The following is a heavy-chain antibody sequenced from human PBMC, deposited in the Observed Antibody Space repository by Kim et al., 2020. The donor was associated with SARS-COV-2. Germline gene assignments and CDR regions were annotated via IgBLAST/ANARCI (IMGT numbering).Heavy chain of an antibody. CDR1: GFTFSSYA. Sequence: GGSLRLSCSASGFTFSSYAMHWVRQAPGKGLEYVSGIRTNGGSTYYADSVKDRFIISRDNSRNMLNLQMSSLRSEDTAVYYCVKERTSGWYVFDYWGQGTPVTVSS. V-gene: IGHV3-64D*06. D-gene: IGHD6-19*01. CDR2: IRTNGGST. CDR3: VKERTSGWYVFDY. J-gene: IGHJ4*02.